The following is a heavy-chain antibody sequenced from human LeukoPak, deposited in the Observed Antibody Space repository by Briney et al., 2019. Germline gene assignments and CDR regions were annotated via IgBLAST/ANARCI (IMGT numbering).Heavy chain of an antibody. D-gene: IGHD6-13*01. CDR2: IIPILNIA. Sequence: SVKVSCKASGGTFNRHAFSWVRHAPGQGLEWMGRIIPILNIANSAQKFQDRVTITADKSTSTAYMELSSLRSQDTAVYYCARESLSGGIAAADPFDYWGQGTLVTVSS. CDR1: GGTFNRHA. CDR3: ARESLSGGIAAADPFDY. J-gene: IGHJ4*02. V-gene: IGHV1-69*04.